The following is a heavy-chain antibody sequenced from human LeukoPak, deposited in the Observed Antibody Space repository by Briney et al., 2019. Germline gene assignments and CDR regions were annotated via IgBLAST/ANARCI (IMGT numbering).Heavy chain of an antibody. CDR1: GGSISSYY. D-gene: IGHD3-10*01. CDR2: IYYSGST. V-gene: IGHV4-59*04. J-gene: IGHJ4*02. Sequence: SETLSLTCTVSGGSISSYYWSWIRQPPGKGLEWIGYIYYSGSTYYNPSLKSRVTISVDTSKNQFSLKLSSVTAADTAVYYCARRFRITKGNYFDYWGQGTLVTVSS. CDR3: ARRFRITKGNYFDY.